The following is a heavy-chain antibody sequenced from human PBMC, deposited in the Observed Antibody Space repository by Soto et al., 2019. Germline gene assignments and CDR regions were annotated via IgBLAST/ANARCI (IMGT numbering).Heavy chain of an antibody. CDR2: IRSNIYDGTT. CDR3: TRVSPDCSDGSCYPLN. D-gene: IGHD2-15*01. CDR1: GFTFRDYA. Sequence: HPGGSLRLSCVGSGFTFRDYAISWFRQAPGKGLQWISFIRSNIYDGTTEYAASVKGRFTISRDDSKTIACLQMNSLKTEDTGIYYCTRVSPDCSDGSCYPLNWGQGTLVTVSS. V-gene: IGHV3-49*03. J-gene: IGHJ4*02.